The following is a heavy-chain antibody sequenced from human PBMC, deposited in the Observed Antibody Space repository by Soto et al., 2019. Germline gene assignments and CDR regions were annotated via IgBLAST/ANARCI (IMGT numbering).Heavy chain of an antibody. J-gene: IGHJ5*02. V-gene: IGHV1-46*04. CDR1: GYTFTSYS. D-gene: IGHD3-10*01. Sequence: ASVKVTCKASGYTFTSYSIHWVRQAPGQGLEWMGIINPNGGSTSYAQKLQGRVTMSVDTSKNQFSLKLSSVTAADTAVYYCARGRTANYYGSGSSTAKLYNWFDPWGQGTLVTVSS. CDR2: INPNGGST. CDR3: ARGRTANYYGSGSSTAKLYNWFDP.